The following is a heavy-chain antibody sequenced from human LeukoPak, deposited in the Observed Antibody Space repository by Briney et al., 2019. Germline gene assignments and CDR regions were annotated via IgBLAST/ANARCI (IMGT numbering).Heavy chain of an antibody. CDR3: ARGFCSSANCYQGPFDF. J-gene: IGHJ4*02. CDR1: GFTFSSAW. V-gene: IGHV3-15*01. D-gene: IGHD2-2*01. Sequence: GGSLRLSCAASGFTFSSAWMTWVRQAPGKGLEWVGHIKNKTNGGTTDYAAPVKGRFIISRDDSKNTLYLQMNSLRTEDTAVYYCARGFCSSANCYQGPFDFWGQGTLVTVSS. CDR2: IKNKTNGGTT.